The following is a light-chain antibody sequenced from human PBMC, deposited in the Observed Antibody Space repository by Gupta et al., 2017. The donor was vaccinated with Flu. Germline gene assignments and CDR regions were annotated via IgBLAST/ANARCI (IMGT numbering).Light chain of an antibody. CDR3: HQSHRITLT. Sequence: RDRFTITCRASQSISSHVNWYQQNSETAPKLLTYAASSLQSGVPSRFSGGGSATDFTLTISSLQPEDFATYYCHQSHRITLTFGPWTKVEIK. J-gene: IGKJ1*01. CDR2: AAS. CDR1: QSISSH. V-gene: IGKV1-39*01.